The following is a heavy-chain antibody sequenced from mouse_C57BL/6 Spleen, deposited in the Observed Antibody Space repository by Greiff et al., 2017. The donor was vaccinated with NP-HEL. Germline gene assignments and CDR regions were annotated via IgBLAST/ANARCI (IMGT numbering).Heavy chain of an antibody. Sequence: QVQLQQPGAELVKPGASVKMSCKASGYTFTSYWITWVKQRPGQGLEWIGDIYPGSGSTNYNEKFKSKATLTVDTSSSTAYMQLSSLTSEDSAVYYCAREDHLLWPFDYWGQGTTLTVSS. CDR3: AREDHLLWPFDY. J-gene: IGHJ2*01. V-gene: IGHV1-55*01. D-gene: IGHD2-1*01. CDR2: IYPGSGST. CDR1: GYTFTSYW.